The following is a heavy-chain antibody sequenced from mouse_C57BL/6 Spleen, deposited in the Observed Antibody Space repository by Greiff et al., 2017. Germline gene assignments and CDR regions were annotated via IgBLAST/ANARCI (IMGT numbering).Heavy chain of an antibody. J-gene: IGHJ1*03. CDR2: INPSSGYT. CDR3: ARDYGSLYWYFDV. V-gene: IGHV1-4*01. D-gene: IGHD1-1*01. Sequence: VQLQQSGAELARPGASVQMSCKASGYTFTSYTMHWVKQRPGQGLEWIGYINPSSGYTKYNQKFKDKATLTADKSSSTAYMQLSSLTSEDSAVYYCARDYGSLYWYFDVWGTGTTVTVSS. CDR1: GYTFTSYT.